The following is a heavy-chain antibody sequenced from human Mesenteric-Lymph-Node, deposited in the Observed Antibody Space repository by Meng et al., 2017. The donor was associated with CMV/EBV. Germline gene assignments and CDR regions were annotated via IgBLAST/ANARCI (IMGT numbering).Heavy chain of an antibody. V-gene: IGHV4-39*07. CDR3: ARAAGRDHDFWRGYYRNDY. CDR2: IYYSGST. D-gene: IGHD3-3*01. J-gene: IGHJ4*02. Sequence: SETLSLTCTVSGGSISSSSYYWGWIRQPPGEGLEWIGSIYYSGSTYYNPSLKSRLTISVDTSKDQFSLKLTSVTAADTAVYYCARAAGRDHDFWRGYYRNDYWGQGTLVTVSS. CDR1: GGSISSSSYY.